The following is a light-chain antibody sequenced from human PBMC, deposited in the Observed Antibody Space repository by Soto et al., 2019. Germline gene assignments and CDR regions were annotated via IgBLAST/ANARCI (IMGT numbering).Light chain of an antibody. Sequence: SVLTQPPSVSGAPGQRVTISCTGSSSNIGAGYDVHWYQQLPGTAPKLLIYGXXNRXSXXXXXXSGSKSGTSASLAITGLQAEDEADYYCQSYDSSLSGWVFGGGTKLTVL. CDR1: SSNIGAGYD. J-gene: IGLJ3*02. CDR2: GXX. CDR3: QSYDSSLSGWV. V-gene: IGLV1-40*01.